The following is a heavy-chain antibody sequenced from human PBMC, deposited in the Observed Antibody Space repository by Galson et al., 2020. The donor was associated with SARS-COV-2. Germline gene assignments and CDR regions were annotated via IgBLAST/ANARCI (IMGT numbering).Heavy chain of an antibody. Sequence: ASETLSLTCTVSGGSISSNNYYWAWIRQPPGKGLEYIGNIFYRGTTNYNPSLMSRVTMSLDMSKNQFSLKLSSLTAADTAVYYCARINRFSAWYWHPDYYHGMDVWGQGTTVTVSS. CDR2: IFYRGTT. V-gene: IGHV4-39*07. D-gene: IGHD2-8*02. CDR3: ARINRFSAWYWHPDYYHGMDV. J-gene: IGHJ6*02. CDR1: GGSISSNNYY.